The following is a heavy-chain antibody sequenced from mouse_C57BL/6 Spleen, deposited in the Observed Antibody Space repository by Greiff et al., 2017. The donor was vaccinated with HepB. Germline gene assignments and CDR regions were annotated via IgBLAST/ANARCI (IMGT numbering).Heavy chain of an antibody. D-gene: IGHD6-1*01. Sequence: EVMLVESGGGLVKPGGSLKLSCAASGFTFSSYAMSWVRQTPEKRLEWVATISDGGSYTYYPDNVKGRFTISRDNAKNNLYLQMSHLKSEDTAMYYCAREQLGLDYWGHGATLSVSS. CDR1: GFTFSSYA. J-gene: IGHJ2*01. V-gene: IGHV5-4*01. CDR2: ISDGGSYT. CDR3: AREQLGLDY.